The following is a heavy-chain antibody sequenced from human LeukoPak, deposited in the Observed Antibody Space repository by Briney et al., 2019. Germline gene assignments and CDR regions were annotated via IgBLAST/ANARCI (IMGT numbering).Heavy chain of an antibody. CDR3: ARLTPGYSSSYQPLLSVVFRY. Sequence: GGSLRLSCAASGFTFSDYYMSWIRQAPGKGLEWVSYISSSGSTIYYADSVKGRFTISRDNAKNSLYLQMNSLRAEDTAVYYCARLTPGYSSSYQPLLSVVFRYWGQGTLVTVSS. CDR1: GFTFSDYY. D-gene: IGHD6-6*01. V-gene: IGHV3-11*01. J-gene: IGHJ4*02. CDR2: ISSSGSTI.